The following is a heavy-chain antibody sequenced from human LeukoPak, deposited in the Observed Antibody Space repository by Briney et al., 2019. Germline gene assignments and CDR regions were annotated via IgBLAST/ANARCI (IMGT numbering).Heavy chain of an antibody. Sequence: PSETLSLTCTVSGYSISSGYYWGWIRQPPGKGLEWIGSIYHSGSTYYNPSLKSRVTISVDTSKNQFSLKLSSVTAADTAVYYCARGIPSGSYYYVWPQCAFDIWGQGTMVTVSP. CDR3: ARGIPSGSYYYVWPQCAFDI. CDR2: IYHSGST. D-gene: IGHD1-26*01. J-gene: IGHJ3*02. CDR1: GYSISSGYY. V-gene: IGHV4-38-2*02.